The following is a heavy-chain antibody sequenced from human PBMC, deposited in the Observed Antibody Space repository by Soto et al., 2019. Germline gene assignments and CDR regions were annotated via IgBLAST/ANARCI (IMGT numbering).Heavy chain of an antibody. CDR3: ARDSSHYDSAGYSDS. V-gene: IGHV1-18*01. J-gene: IGHJ5*01. D-gene: IGHD3-22*01. CDR1: GYTSSVSG. Sequence: ASVKVSCKASGYTSSVSGISWVRQVPGQGLEWMGWISVYSGNTNYAQNFQGRLTMTTDTSTSTAYMELRGLRSDDTALYYCARDSSHYDSAGYSDSWG. CDR2: ISVYSGNT.